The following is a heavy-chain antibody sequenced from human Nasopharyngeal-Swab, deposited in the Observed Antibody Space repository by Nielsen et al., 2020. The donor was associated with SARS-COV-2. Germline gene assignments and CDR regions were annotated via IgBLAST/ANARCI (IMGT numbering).Heavy chain of an antibody. CDR1: GASIGTYY. V-gene: IGHV4-59*01. Sequence: SETLSLTCNVSGASIGTYYWSWIRQPPGKGLEWIGYISHNSGTNYNPSPKSRVTMFMDTSKNQFSLKLRSVTAADTAVYYCAKEGATGWFDPWGQGTLVTVSS. J-gene: IGHJ5*02. CDR3: AKEGATGWFDP. CDR2: ISHNSGT.